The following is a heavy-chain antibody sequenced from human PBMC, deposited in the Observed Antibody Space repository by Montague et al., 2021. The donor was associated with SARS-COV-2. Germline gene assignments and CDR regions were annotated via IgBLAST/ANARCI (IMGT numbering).Heavy chain of an antibody. V-gene: IGHV4-39*01. J-gene: IGHJ5*02. Sequence: SDTLSLTRNVSGVSISSSSLYWGWIRQPPGNGLEWIGSIYYSGSTYYNPSLKSRVTISVDTSKNQFSLKLSSVTAADTAVYYCAAKRGGWLRLSSWFDPWGQGTLVTVSS. CDR1: GVSISSSSLY. CDR2: IYYSGST. CDR3: AAKRGGWLRLSSWFDP. D-gene: IGHD5-12*01.